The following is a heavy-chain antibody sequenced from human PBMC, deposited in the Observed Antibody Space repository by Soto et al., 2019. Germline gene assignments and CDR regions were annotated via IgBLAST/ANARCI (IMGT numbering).Heavy chain of an antibody. CDR2: IFWDDDK. CDR1: GFSLSTSGVG. CDR3: THHGYYSYGMDV. J-gene: IGHJ6*02. V-gene: IGHV2-5*02. Sequence: QITLKESGPTLVKPTQTLTLTCTFSGFSLSTSGVGVGWIRQPPGKALEWLAVIFWDDDKRYSPSLKSRLSITKGTSKNRVVLTMTNMDPVDAATYYCTHHGYYSYGMDVWGQGTTVTVSS.